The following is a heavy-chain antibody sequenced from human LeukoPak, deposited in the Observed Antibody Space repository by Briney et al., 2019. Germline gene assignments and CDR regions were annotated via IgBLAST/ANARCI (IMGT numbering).Heavy chain of an antibody. J-gene: IGHJ4*02. D-gene: IGHD1-26*01. Sequence: SETLSLTCTVSGGSISSYKWSWIRPPAGRGLEWIGRIYSSGSTNYTPSLKSRVTMSVDTSKNQFSLKLSSVTAADTAVYYCARGIVGATAPDYWGQGALVIVSS. CDR2: IYSSGST. CDR1: GGSISSYK. V-gene: IGHV4-4*07. CDR3: ARGIVGATAPDY.